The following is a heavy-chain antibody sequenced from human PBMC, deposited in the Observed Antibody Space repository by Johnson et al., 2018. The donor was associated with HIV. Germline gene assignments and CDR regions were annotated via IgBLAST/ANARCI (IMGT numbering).Heavy chain of an antibody. CDR1: GFKLYEYD. CDR3: GLLGLCWAM. CDR2: INWNGGST. D-gene: IGHD3-10*02. Sequence: VQLVESGGDVVRPGGSLRISCVASGFKLYEYDVSWVRQVPGKGLEWVSGINWNGGSTGYADSVKGRFSLSRDISKNMLYLQMHSLRGDDTGHNVRGLLGLCWAMWG. V-gene: IGHV3-20*01. J-gene: IGHJ1*01.